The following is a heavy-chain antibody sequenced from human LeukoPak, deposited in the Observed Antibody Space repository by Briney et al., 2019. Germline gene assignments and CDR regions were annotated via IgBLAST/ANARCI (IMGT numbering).Heavy chain of an antibody. CDR3: VRAPSCCAYSDY. CDR2: IYYSGST. D-gene: IGHD2-2*01. J-gene: IGHJ4*02. Sequence: PSETLSLICTVSGGSISSGGYYWSWIRQHPGKGLEWIGYIYYSGSTYYNPSLKSRVTISVDTSKNQFSLKLSSVTAADTAVYYCVRAPSCCAYSDYWGQGTLVTVSS. V-gene: IGHV4-31*03. CDR1: GGSISSGGYY.